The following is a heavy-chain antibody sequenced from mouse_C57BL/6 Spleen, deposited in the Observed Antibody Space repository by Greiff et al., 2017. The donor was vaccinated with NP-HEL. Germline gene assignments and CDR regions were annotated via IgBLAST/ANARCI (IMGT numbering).Heavy chain of an antibody. Sequence: VQLQQPGAELVRPGSSVKLSCKASGYTFTSYWMHWVKQRPIQGLEWIGNIDPSDSETHYNQKFKDKATLTVDKSSSTAYMQLSSLTSEDSAVYYCARSTTMVTTGYAMDYWGQGTSVTVSS. CDR3: ARSTTMVTTGYAMDY. V-gene: IGHV1-52*01. D-gene: IGHD2-2*01. CDR1: GYTFTSYW. J-gene: IGHJ4*01. CDR2: IDPSDSET.